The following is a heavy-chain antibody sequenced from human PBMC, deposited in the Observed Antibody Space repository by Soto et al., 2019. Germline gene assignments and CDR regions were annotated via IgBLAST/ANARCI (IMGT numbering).Heavy chain of an antibody. Sequence: QVQLVQSGAEVKKPGSSVQVSCKASGGTFSSYSINWVRQAPGQGLEWMGEIIPIFGTANYAQKFQGRVAVTAVESTSPSYMELCSLRSEDTVVYYCARDGGRQSGGMGHWGQGTVVSVSS. D-gene: IGHD2-15*01. V-gene: IGHV1-69*01. J-gene: IGHJ4*02. CDR2: IIPIFGTA. CDR1: GGTFSSYS. CDR3: ARDGGRQSGGMGH.